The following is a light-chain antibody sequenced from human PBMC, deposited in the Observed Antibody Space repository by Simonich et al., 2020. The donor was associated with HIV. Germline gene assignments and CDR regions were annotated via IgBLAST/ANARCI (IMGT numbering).Light chain of an antibody. CDR3: QQYNNWPRT. CDR2: DAS. J-gene: IGKJ1*01. CDR1: QSVGSH. Sequence: EIVLTQSPATLSLSPGERATLSCRASQSVGSHLAWDQQKPGPAPRFRIYDASTRVTCIPARFSGSGSGTDFTLTISSMQSEDFAVYYCQQYNNWPRTFGQGTKVEIK. V-gene: IGKV3D-15*01.